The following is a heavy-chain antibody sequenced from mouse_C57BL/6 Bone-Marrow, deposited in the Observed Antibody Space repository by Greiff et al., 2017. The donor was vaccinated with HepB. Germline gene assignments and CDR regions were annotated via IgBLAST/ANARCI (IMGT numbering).Heavy chain of an antibody. Sequence: VKLVESGPGLVQPSQSLSITCTVSGFSLTSYGVHWVRQSPGKGLEWLGVIWSGGSTDYNAAFISRLSISKDNSKSQVFFKMNSLQADDTARYYCARFAYWGQGTLVTVSA. J-gene: IGHJ3*01. CDR2: IWSGGST. CDR3: ARFAY. V-gene: IGHV2-2*01. CDR1: GFSLTSYG.